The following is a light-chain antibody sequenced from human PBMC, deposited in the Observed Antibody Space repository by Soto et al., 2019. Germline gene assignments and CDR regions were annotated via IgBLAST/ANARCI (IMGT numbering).Light chain of an antibody. Sequence: QSVLTQPASVSGSPGQSITISCTGTSSDVGGYNYVSWYQQHPGKAPKLMIPEVSNRPSGVSNRFSGSKSGNTASLTISGLQAEDEADYYCCSYRRSSSIHYVFRTGPTVTVL. CDR2: EVS. CDR3: CSYRRSSSIHYV. J-gene: IGLJ1*01. V-gene: IGLV2-14*01. CDR1: SSDVGGYNY.